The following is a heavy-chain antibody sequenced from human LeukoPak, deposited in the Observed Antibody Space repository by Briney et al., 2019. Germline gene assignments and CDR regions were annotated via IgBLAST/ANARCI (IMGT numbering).Heavy chain of an antibody. V-gene: IGHV1-69*04. CDR1: GGTFSSYA. Sequence: SVKVSCKASGGTFSSYAISWVRQAPGQGLEWMGRIIPILGIANYAQKFQGRVTITADKSTSTAYMELSSLRSEDTAVYYCARGRYQLLFDYWGQGTLVTVSS. CDR3: ARGRYQLLFDY. J-gene: IGHJ4*02. CDR2: IIPILGIA. D-gene: IGHD2-2*01.